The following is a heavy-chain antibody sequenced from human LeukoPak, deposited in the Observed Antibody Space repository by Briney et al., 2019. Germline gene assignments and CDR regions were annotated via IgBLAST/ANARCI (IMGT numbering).Heavy chain of an antibody. CDR2: ISSSSTI. V-gene: IGHV3-48*04. CDR3: ARGFYCSGGSCYWVLDY. D-gene: IGHD2-15*01. Sequence: GGSLRLSCAASGFTFSSYSMNWVRQAPGKGLEWVSYISSSSTIYYADSVKGRFTISRDNAKNSLYLQMNSLRAEDTAVYYCARGFYCSGGSCYWVLDYWGQGTLVTVSS. J-gene: IGHJ4*02. CDR1: GFTFSSYS.